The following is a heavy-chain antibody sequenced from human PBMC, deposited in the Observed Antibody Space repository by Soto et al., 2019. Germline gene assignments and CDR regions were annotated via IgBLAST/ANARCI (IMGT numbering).Heavy chain of an antibody. CDR1: GFTFSSYA. CDR3: AKDRLVVVLQASPYYYYGNDV. CDR2: ISGSGGST. J-gene: IGHJ6*01. V-gene: IGHV3-23*01. Sequence: GGSLGLACAASGFTFSSYAMSWVRQAPGKGLEWVSAISGSGGSTYYADSVKGRFTISRDNSTNTLYLQMNSLRAEDTAVYYCAKDRLVVVLQASPYYYYGNDVSAQGNTVTVSS. D-gene: IGHD2-2*01.